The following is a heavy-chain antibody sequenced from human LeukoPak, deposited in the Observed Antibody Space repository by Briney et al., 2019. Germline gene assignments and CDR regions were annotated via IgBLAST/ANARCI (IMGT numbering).Heavy chain of an antibody. J-gene: IGHJ4*02. D-gene: IGHD1-26*01. CDR2: ISSSSSYI. CDR1: GFTFSSYS. CDR3: ARAPNSGTLGEDY. Sequence: GGSLRLSCAASGFTFSSYSMNWVRQASGKGLEWVSSISSSSSYIYYADSVRGRFTISRDNAKNSLYLQMNSLKTEDTAVYYCARAPNSGTLGEDYWGQGTLVTVSS. V-gene: IGHV3-21*04.